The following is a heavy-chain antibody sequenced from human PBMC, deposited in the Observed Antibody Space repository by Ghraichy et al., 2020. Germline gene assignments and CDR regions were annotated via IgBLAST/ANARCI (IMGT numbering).Heavy chain of an antibody. CDR2: IKQDGSEK. V-gene: IGHV3-7*01. D-gene: IGHD3-9*01. J-gene: IGHJ5*02. Sequence: GESLNISCAASGFTFSSYWMSWVRQAPGKGLEWVANIKQDGSEKYYVDSVKGRFTISRDNAKNSLYLQMNSLRAEDTAVYYCARVGMGDILTGYYYNWFDPWGQGTLVTVSS. CDR1: GFTFSSYW. CDR3: ARVGMGDILTGYYYNWFDP.